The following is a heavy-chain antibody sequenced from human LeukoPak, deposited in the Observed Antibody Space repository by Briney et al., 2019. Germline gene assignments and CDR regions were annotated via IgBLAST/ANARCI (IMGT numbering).Heavy chain of an antibody. Sequence: GGSLRLSCAASGFSFSGYGMNWVRQAPGKGLEWVSYISSSSSTISYADSVRGRFTISRDNAKNSLYLQMNSLRAEDTAVYYCARETAYAFDIWGQGTMVTVSS. V-gene: IGHV3-48*01. CDR2: ISSSSSTI. CDR3: ARETAYAFDI. J-gene: IGHJ3*02. CDR1: GFSFSGYG.